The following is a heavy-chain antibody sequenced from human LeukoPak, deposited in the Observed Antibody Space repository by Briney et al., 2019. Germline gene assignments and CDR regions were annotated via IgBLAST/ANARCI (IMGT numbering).Heavy chain of an antibody. Sequence: SETLSLTCSVSVVSMNGYYWSWLRQSAGNRLEWIGSIYYSGSTYYNPSLKSRVTISVDTSKNQFSLKLNSVTAADTAVYFCARGYYDILTGYFSWGQGTLVTVSS. V-gene: IGHV4-4*07. CDR3: ARGYYDILTGYFS. CDR1: VVSMNGYY. D-gene: IGHD3-9*01. J-gene: IGHJ5*02. CDR2: IYYSGST.